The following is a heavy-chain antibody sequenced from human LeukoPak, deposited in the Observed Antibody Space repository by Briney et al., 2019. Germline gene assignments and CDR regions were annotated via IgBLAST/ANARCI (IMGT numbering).Heavy chain of an antibody. V-gene: IGHV3-74*01. CDR1: GSTFSSYW. CDR3: ARLRTMYSSGHDAFDI. J-gene: IGHJ3*02. Sequence: PGGSLRLSCAASGSTFSSYWMHWVRQAPGKGLVWVSRINTDGSSTSYADSVKGRFTISRDNAKNTLYLQMNSLRAEDTAVYYCARLRTMYSSGHDAFDIWGQGTMVTVSS. D-gene: IGHD6-19*01. CDR2: INTDGSST.